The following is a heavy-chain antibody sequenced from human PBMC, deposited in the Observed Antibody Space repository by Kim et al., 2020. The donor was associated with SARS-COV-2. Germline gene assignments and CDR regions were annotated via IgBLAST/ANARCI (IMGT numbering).Heavy chain of an antibody. V-gene: IGHV3-9*01. CDR2: ISWNSGSI. CDR1: GFTFGDYA. D-gene: IGHD3-22*01. CDR3: AKDHSRYYYDSSSAFDI. Sequence: GGSLRLSCAASGFTFGDYAMHWVRQAPGKGLEWVSGISWNSGSIGYADSVKGRFTISRDNAKNSLYLQMNSLRAEDTALYYCAKDHSRYYYDSSSAFDIWGQGTMVTVSS. J-gene: IGHJ3*02.